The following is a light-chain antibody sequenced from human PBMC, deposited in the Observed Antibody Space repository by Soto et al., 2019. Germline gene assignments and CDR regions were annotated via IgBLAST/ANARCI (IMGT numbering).Light chain of an antibody. CDR3: QQYRLAPYS. CDR1: QSVFHTSYNRNY. V-gene: IGKV4-1*01. CDR2: WAS. J-gene: IGKJ2*03. Sequence: DFVMTQSPDSLAVSLGERAAINCKSSQSVFHTSYNRNYLTWYQQKPGQPPKLLFYWASTRASGVPDRFSGSGSGTDLTLTISGLQPEDVAVYYCQQYRLAPYSFGQGTKLEIK.